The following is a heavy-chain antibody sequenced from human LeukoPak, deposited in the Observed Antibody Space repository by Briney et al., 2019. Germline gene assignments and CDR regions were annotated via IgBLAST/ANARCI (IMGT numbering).Heavy chain of an antibody. CDR1: GFTFDDYA. CDR2: ISWDSGSI. D-gene: IGHD5-18*01. CDR3: VKDMIQLWAFDY. Sequence: GGSLRLSCAASGFTFDDYAMHWVRQAPGKGLDWVSGISWDSGSIGYADSVKGRFTMSRDNAKNSLYLQMNSLRAEDTALYYCVKDMIQLWAFDYWGQGTLVTVSS. J-gene: IGHJ4*02. V-gene: IGHV3-9*01.